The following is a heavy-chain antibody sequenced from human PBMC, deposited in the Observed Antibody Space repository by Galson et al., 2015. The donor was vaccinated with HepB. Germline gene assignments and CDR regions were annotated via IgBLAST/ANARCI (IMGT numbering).Heavy chain of an antibody. CDR3: AKDLRSGYDFNSFSIDN. CDR2: ISGSGGST. V-gene: IGHV3-23*01. D-gene: IGHD5-12*01. CDR1: GFTFSSYA. Sequence: SLRLSCAASGFTFSSYAMSWVRQAPGKGLEWVSAISGSGGSTYYADSVKGRFTISRDNSKNTLYLQMNSLRAEDTAVYYCAKDLRSGYDFNSFSIDNWGQGTLVTVSS. J-gene: IGHJ4*02.